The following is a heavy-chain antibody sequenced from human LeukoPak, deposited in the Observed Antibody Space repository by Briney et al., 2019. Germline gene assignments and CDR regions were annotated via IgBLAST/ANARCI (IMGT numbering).Heavy chain of an antibody. CDR1: GGSISSGGYY. CDR3: VSTGVVTYFDY. Sequence: SETLSLTCTVSGGSISSGGYYWSWIRQHPGKGLEWIGYIYYSGSTYYNPSLKSRVTISVDTSKNQFSLKLSSVTAADTAVYYCVSTGVVTYFDYWGQGTLVTVSS. J-gene: IGHJ4*02. CDR2: IYYSGST. V-gene: IGHV4-31*03. D-gene: IGHD3-3*01.